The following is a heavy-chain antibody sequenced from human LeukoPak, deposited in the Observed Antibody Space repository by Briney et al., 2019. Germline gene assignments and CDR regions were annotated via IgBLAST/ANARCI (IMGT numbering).Heavy chain of an antibody. Sequence: SETLSLTCTVSGGSISSSRYYWGWIRQPPGKGLDWIGEINHSGSTNYNPSLKSRVTISVDTSKNQFSLKLSSVTAADTAVYYCARDCRPYYYDSSGYSPLCYWGQGTLVTVSS. D-gene: IGHD3-22*01. J-gene: IGHJ4*02. V-gene: IGHV4-39*07. CDR2: INHSGST. CDR3: ARDCRPYYYDSSGYSPLCY. CDR1: GGSISSSRYY.